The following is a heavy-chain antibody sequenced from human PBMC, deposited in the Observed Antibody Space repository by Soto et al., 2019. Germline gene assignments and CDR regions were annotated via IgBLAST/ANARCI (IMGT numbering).Heavy chain of an antibody. Sequence: GGSLRLSCAASGFTFSTYGMHWVRQAPGKGLEWVAVISYDGSNKYNADSVKGRFTISRDNSKNTLYLQMNSLRAEDTAVYYCAKVMEAGGYYRSGNYYYYYYAMDVWGQGTTVTVSS. CDR2: ISYDGSNK. CDR3: AKVMEAGGYYRSGNYYYYYYAMDV. D-gene: IGHD3-10*01. CDR1: GFTFSTYG. J-gene: IGHJ6*02. V-gene: IGHV3-30*18.